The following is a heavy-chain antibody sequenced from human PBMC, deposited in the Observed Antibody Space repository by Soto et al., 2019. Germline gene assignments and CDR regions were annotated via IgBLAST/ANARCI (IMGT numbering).Heavy chain of an antibody. V-gene: IGHV4-39*01. CDR1: GGSISSSSYY. D-gene: IGHD6-13*01. CDR3: ARHLVRPRRYFDY. CDR2: IYYSGST. Sequence: PSETLSLTCTVSGGSISSSSYYWGWIRQPPGKGLEWIGSIYYSGSTYYNPSLKSRVTISVDTSKNQFSLKLSSVTAADTAVYYCARHLVRPRRYFDYWGQGTLVTV. J-gene: IGHJ4*02.